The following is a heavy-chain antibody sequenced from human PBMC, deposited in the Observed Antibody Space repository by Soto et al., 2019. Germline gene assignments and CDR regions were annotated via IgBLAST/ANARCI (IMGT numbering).Heavy chain of an antibody. D-gene: IGHD3-16*01. CDR1: GFTFSTYW. J-gene: IGHJ4*02. CDR2: IKTDGSVT. V-gene: IGHV3-74*01. CDR3: ARDLGGSHDY. Sequence: GGSLRLSCAASGFTFSTYWMHWARQAPGKGLVWVSRIKTDGSVTTYADSVKGRFTISRDNAKNTLYLQMNTLRAEDTAVYYCARDLGGSHDYWGRGTLVTVSS.